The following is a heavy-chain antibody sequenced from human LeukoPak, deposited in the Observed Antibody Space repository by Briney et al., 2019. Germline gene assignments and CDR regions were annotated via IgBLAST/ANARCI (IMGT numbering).Heavy chain of an antibody. V-gene: IGHV4-4*07. D-gene: IGHD5-18*01. Sequence: MSSETLSLTCTVSGGSISSYYWSWIRQPAGKGLEWIGRIYTSGSTNYNSSLKSRVTMSVDTSKNQFSLKLSSVTAADTAVYYCARGGPDTAMVSYYYYMDVWGKGTTVTVSS. CDR2: IYTSGST. CDR1: GGSISSYY. CDR3: ARGGPDTAMVSYYYYMDV. J-gene: IGHJ6*03.